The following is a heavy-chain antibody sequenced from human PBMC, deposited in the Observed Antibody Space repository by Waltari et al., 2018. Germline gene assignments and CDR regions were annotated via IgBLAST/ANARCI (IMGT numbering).Heavy chain of an antibody. CDR3: AKGRYFYDSSGQASSFDY. CDR1: EFSFVDYA. V-gene: IGHV3-9*01. J-gene: IGHJ4*02. CDR2: ISWNSYSI. D-gene: IGHD3-22*01. Sequence: EVQLVESGGGLVQPGRSLRLSCAASEFSFVDYAMHWIRQAPGKGLEWVSGISWNSYSIGYGDSVKGRFTISRDNAKNSLYLQMNSLRAEDTALYYCAKGRYFYDSSGQASSFDYWGQGTLVTVSS.